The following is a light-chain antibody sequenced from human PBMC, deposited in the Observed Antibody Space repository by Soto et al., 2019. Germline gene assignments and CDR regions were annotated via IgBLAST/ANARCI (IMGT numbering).Light chain of an antibody. CDR3: QQYGSSLLFT. Sequence: EIVLTQSPGTLSLSPGERATLSCRASQSVSSSYLAWYQPKPGQAPRLLIYGASSRATGIPDRFSGSGSGTDFTLTISRLEPEDFAVYYCQQYGSSLLFTFGPGTKVYIK. CDR2: GAS. V-gene: IGKV3-20*01. J-gene: IGKJ3*01. CDR1: QSVSSSY.